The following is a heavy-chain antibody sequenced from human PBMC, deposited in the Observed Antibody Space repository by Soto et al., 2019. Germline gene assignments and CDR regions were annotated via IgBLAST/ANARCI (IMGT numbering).Heavy chain of an antibody. CDR1: GGSISSYY. CDR2: IYYSGST. CDR3: ARDGVSSTDNYYGMDV. D-gene: IGHD4-4*01. Sequence: PSETLSLTCTVSGGSISSYYWSWIRQPPGKGLEWIGYIYYSGSTNYNPSLKSRVTISVDTSKNQFSLKLSSVTAADTAEYYCARDGVSSTDNYYGMDVWGQGTTVTVSS. J-gene: IGHJ6*02. V-gene: IGHV4-59*01.